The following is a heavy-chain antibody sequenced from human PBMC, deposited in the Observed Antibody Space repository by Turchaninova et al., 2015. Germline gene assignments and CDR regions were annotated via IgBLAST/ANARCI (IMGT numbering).Heavy chain of an antibody. D-gene: IGHD2-21*02. CDR2: FKSRTDGGTT. Sequence: EVQLVESGGGLVQPGGSLRLSCAASGFPFSAAWMSWVRQAPGKGLEWVGRFKSRTDGGTTDYAAPAKGRFTISRDDSKNTLYLQMNSLETEDTAVYYCGAGMGKTDFDYWGQGTLVTVSS. J-gene: IGHJ4*02. CDR1: GFPFSAAW. CDR3: GAGMGKTDFDY. V-gene: IGHV3-15*01.